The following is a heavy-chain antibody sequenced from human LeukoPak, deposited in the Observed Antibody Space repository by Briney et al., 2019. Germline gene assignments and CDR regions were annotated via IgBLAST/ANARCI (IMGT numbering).Heavy chain of an antibody. D-gene: IGHD2-2*01. CDR1: GFTFSSYA. CDR2: ISGSGGST. CDR3: AKGYCSSTSCYRADY. Sequence: PGGSLRLSCAASGFTFSSYAMSWFRQAPGKGQEWVSAISGSGGSTYYADSVKGRFTISRDNSKNTLYLQMNSLRAEDTAVYYCAKGYCSSTSCYRADYWGQGTLVTVSS. V-gene: IGHV3-23*01. J-gene: IGHJ4*02.